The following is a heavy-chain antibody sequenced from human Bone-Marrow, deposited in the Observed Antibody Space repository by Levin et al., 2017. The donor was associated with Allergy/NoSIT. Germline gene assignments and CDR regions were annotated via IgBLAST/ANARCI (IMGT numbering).Heavy chain of an antibody. Sequence: ASVKVSCKASGYTFTSYGISWVRQAPGQGLEWMGWISAYNGNTNYAQKLQGRVTMTTDTSTSTAYMELRSLRSDDTAVYYCARARCSGGSCYPFDPWGQGTLVTVS. D-gene: IGHD2-15*01. CDR1: GYTFTSYG. CDR2: ISAYNGNT. V-gene: IGHV1-18*01. J-gene: IGHJ5*02. CDR3: ARARCSGGSCYPFDP.